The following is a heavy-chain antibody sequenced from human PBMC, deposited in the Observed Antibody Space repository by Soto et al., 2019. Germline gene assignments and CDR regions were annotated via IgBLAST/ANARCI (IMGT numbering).Heavy chain of an antibody. CDR3: VRDLNGSGDY. D-gene: IGHD3-10*01. CDR2: IFHSLGA. CDR1: GASSTRVD. J-gene: IGHJ4*02. Sequence: WDTPPLTCPVSGASSTRVDVSLIRQPPGKGLEWLGYIFHSLGAKYNPSLGSRGTISLDTSKNQLSLSLRSVTAADTAIYFCVRDLNGSGDYWGQGTLVTGSA. V-gene: IGHV4-59*01.